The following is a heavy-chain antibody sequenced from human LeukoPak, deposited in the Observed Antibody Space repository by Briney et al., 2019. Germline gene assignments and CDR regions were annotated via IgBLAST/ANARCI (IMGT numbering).Heavy chain of an antibody. CDR2: FDPEDGET. CDR1: GYTLTELS. J-gene: IGHJ6*02. CDR3: ARDFSGIAAAGTYYYYYYGMDV. V-gene: IGHV1-24*01. D-gene: IGHD6-13*01. Sequence: ASVKVSCKVSGYTLTELSMHWVRQAPGKGLEWMGGFDPEDGETIYAQKFQGRVTMTRDTSISTAYMELSRLRADDTAVYYCARDFSGIAAAGTYYYYYYGMDVWGQGTTVTVSS.